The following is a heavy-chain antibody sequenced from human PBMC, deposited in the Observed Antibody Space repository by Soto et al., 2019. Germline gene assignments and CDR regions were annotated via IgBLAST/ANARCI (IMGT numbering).Heavy chain of an antibody. D-gene: IGHD3-22*01. CDR2: INHSGST. CDR1: GGSFSGYY. V-gene: IGHV4-34*01. Sequence: QVQLQQWGAGLLKPSETLSLTCAVYGGSFSGYYWSWIRQPPGKGLEWIGEINHSGSTNYNPSLKSRVTISGDTSKNQFSLKMSSVTAADTAVYYCASRSYYYDSSGYYHGWFDPWGQGTLVTVSS. J-gene: IGHJ5*02. CDR3: ASRSYYYDSSGYYHGWFDP.